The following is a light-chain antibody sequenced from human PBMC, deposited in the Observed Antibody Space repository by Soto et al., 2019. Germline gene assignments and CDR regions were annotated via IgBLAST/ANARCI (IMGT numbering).Light chain of an antibody. CDR2: EVS. Sequence: QSVLTQPASVSGSPGQSITISCTGTSSDVGFYNYVSWYQQHPGKAPKLLIYEVSNRPSGVSNRFSGSKSGNTASLTIYGLQAEDEAEYYCSSYTSRTTLYVFGTGTKLTVL. J-gene: IGLJ1*01. CDR1: SSDVGFYNY. CDR3: SSYTSRTTLYV. V-gene: IGLV2-14*01.